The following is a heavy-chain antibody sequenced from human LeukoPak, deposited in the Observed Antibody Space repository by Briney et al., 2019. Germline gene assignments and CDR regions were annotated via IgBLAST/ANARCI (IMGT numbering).Heavy chain of an antibody. CDR3: VRRDTGWNYFDS. V-gene: IGHV4-59*08. J-gene: IGHJ4*02. CDR2: IYYTGKI. D-gene: IGHD6-19*01. Sequence: SETLSLTCAVSGGSINSHYWGWIRQPPGEGLQWIGDIYYTGKINYNPSLKSRVTITLDTSKDHLSLNLTSVRAADTALYYCVRRDTGWNYFDSWGQGILVTVSS. CDR1: GGSINSHY.